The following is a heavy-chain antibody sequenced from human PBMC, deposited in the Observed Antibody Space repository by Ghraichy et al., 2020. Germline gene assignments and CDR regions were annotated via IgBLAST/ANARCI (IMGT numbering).Heavy chain of an antibody. CDR3: ARGWGRFDY. J-gene: IGHJ4*02. Sequence: LSLTCAASGFAYNSYWMNWVRQAPGKGLEWVAYIKYDGSAEYYVDSVKGRFAISRDNTKNSLFLQMNSLRAEDTAVYYCARGWGRFDYWGQGTLVTVSS. CDR2: IKYDGSAE. D-gene: IGHD2-21*02. CDR1: GFAYNSYW. V-gene: IGHV3-7*01.